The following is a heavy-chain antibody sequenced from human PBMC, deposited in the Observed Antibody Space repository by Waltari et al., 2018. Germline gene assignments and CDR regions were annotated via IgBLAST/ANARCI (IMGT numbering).Heavy chain of an antibody. CDR2: INPNSGGT. CDR1: GYTFTSYG. CDR3: ASGIAAAGTTPGDYYYYMDV. Sequence: QVQLVQSGAEVKKPGASVKVSCKASGYTFTSYGISWVRQAPGTGLEWMGRINPNSGGTNYAQKFQGRVTMTRDTSISTAYMELSRLRSDDTAVYYCASGIAAAGTTPGDYYYYMDVWGKGTTVTVSS. J-gene: IGHJ6*03. D-gene: IGHD6-13*01. V-gene: IGHV1-2*06.